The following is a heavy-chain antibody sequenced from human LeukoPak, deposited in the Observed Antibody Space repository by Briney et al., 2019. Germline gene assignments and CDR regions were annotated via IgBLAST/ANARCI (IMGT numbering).Heavy chain of an antibody. J-gene: IGHJ3*02. CDR2: IIPIFGTA. D-gene: IGHD4-17*01. Sequence: SVKVSCKASGGTFSSYAISWVRQAPGQGLEWMGGIIPIFGTANYAQKLQGRVTMTTDTSTSTAYMELRSLRSDDTAVYYCARDDYADSRDFDIWGQGTMVSVSS. V-gene: IGHV1-69*05. CDR3: ARDDYADSRDFDI. CDR1: GGTFSSYA.